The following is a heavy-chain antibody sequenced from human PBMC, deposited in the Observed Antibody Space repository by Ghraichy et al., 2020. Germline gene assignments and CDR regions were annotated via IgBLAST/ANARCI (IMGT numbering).Heavy chain of an antibody. D-gene: IGHD2-15*01. CDR1: GGTFSSYA. J-gene: IGHJ3*02. CDR3: ARVYCSGGSCYEDAFDI. CDR2: IIPIFGTA. Sequence: SVKVSCKASGGTFSSYAISWVRQAPGQGLEWMGGIIPIFGTANYAQKFQGRVTITADESTSTAYMGLSSLRSEDTAVYYCARVYCSGGSCYEDAFDIWGQGTMVTVSS. V-gene: IGHV1-69*13.